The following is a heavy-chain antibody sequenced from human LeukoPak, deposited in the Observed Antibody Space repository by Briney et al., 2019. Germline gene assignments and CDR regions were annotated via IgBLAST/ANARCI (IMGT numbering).Heavy chain of an antibody. J-gene: IGHJ4*02. CDR2: INWNGGST. D-gene: IGHD4-17*01. CDR3: ARAREPRVTVSTFDY. Sequence: PGGSLRLSCAASGFTFDDYGMSWVRQVPGTGLELVSGINWNGGSTGYEDSVKGRFTISRDNAKNSLYLQMNSLRAEDTALYYCARAREPRVTVSTFDYWGQGTLVTVSS. CDR1: GFTFDDYG. V-gene: IGHV3-20*04.